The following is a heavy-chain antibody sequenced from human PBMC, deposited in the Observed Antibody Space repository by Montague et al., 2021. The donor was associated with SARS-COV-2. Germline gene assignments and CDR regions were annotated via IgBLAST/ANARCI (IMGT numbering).Heavy chain of an antibody. V-gene: IGHV4-34*01. CDR3: ARFAYRRLFMASCYGMYV. J-gene: IGHJ6*02. D-gene: IGHD2-2*01. CDR1: GGSFSGYY. CDR2: ISHSGST. Sequence: SETLSLTCAVYGGSFSGYYWSWIRQPPGKGLEWIGEISHSGSTNYNPSLKSRVTISIDTSKNQFSLKLSSVTAVDTAVYYCARFAYRRLFMASCYGMYVWGQGTTVAVAS.